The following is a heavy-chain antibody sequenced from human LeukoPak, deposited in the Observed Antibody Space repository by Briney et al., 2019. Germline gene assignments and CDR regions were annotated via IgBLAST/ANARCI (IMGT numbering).Heavy chain of an antibody. Sequence: GGSLRLSCAASGFTFSSYAMSWVRQAPGKGLEWVSAISGSGGSTYYADSVKGRFTISRDNSKNTLCLQMNSLRAEDTAVYYCAKDQYFELLGDYWGQGTLVTVSS. D-gene: IGHD6-19*01. J-gene: IGHJ4*02. CDR3: AKDQYFELLGDY. V-gene: IGHV3-23*01. CDR1: GFTFSSYA. CDR2: ISGSGGST.